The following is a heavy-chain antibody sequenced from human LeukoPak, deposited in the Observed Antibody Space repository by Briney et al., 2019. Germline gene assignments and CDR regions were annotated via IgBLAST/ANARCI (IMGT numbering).Heavy chain of an antibody. CDR1: GGSISSSGYY. D-gene: IGHD3-16*02. CDR3: ARIRMITFGGVIVRTYYFDY. J-gene: IGHJ4*02. Sequence: PSETLSLTCTVSGGSISSSGYYWGWIRQPPGKGLEWIGSIYHRGNTYYNPSLKSRVTISVDTSKNQFSLKLSSVTAADTAVYYCARIRMITFGGVIVRTYYFDYWGQGTLVIVSS. CDR2: IYHRGNT. V-gene: IGHV4-39*07.